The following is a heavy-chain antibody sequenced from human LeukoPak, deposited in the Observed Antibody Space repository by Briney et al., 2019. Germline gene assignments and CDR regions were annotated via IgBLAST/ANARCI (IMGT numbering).Heavy chain of an antibody. D-gene: IGHD4-17*01. CDR1: GYTFTGYY. Sequence: GSVKVSCKASGYTFTGYYMHWVRQAPGQGLEWMGWINPNSGNTGYAQKFQGRVTMTRNTSISTACMELSSLRSEDTAVYYCAHYGDQRGVNWGQGTLVTVSS. CDR2: INPNSGNT. V-gene: IGHV1-8*02. CDR3: AHYGDQRGVN. J-gene: IGHJ4*02.